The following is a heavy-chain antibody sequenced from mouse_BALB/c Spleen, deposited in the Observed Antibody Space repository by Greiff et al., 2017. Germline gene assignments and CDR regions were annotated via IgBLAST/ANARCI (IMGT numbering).Heavy chain of an antibody. D-gene: IGHD2-14*01. CDR1: GYTFTDYA. V-gene: IGHV1S137*01. J-gene: IGHJ2*01. CDR3: AREELDRYLFDY. CDR2: ISTYYGDA. Sequence: QVQLQQSGAELVRPGVSVKISCKGSGYTFTDYAMHWVKQSHAKSLEWIGVISTYYGDASYNQKFKGKATMTVDKSSSTAYMELARLTSEDSAIYYCAREELDRYLFDYWGQGTTLTVSS.